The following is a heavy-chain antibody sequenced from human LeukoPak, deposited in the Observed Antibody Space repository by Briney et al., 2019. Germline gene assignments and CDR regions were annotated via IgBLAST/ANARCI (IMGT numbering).Heavy chain of an antibody. Sequence: ASVRVSCKASGYTFTDYYIHWVRQAPGQGLEWMGWINPNSGGTKYAQKFQGRVTMTTDTSISTAYMEMSRLTSDDTAVYYCARDAHNGYEFHDWFDPWGQGALVTVSS. V-gene: IGHV1-2*02. CDR2: INPNSGGT. CDR1: GYTFTDYY. J-gene: IGHJ5*02. D-gene: IGHD5-12*01. CDR3: ARDAHNGYEFHDWFDP.